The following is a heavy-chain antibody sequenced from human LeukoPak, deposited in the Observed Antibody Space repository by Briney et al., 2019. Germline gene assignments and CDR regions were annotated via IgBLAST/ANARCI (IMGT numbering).Heavy chain of an antibody. CDR1: GGSISSYY. V-gene: IGHV4-59*01. Sequence: SETPSLTCTVSGGSISSYYWSWIRRSPGKGLEWIGYIYYSGNTNKNPSLKSRLIISIDTSKNQYSLKLSSVTAADTAVYYCARVGDGNFDYWGQGTLVTVSS. CDR3: ARVGDGNFDY. CDR2: IYYSGNT. J-gene: IGHJ4*02.